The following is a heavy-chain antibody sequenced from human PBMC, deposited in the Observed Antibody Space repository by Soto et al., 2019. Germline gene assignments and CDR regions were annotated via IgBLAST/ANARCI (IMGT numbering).Heavy chain of an antibody. J-gene: IGHJ4*02. Sequence: PGGSLRLSCAASGFTFSSYGMHWVRQAPGKGLEWVAVISYDGSNKYYADSVKGRFTISRDNSENTLYLQMNSLRAEDTAVYYCAKDRQQLVGMVDYWGQGTLVTVSS. CDR3: AKDRQQLVGMVDY. V-gene: IGHV3-30*18. CDR1: GFTFSSYG. CDR2: ISYDGSNK. D-gene: IGHD6-13*01.